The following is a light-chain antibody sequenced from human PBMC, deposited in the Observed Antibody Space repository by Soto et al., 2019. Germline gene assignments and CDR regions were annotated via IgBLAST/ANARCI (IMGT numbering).Light chain of an antibody. J-gene: IGKJ4*01. CDR1: QSISNN. V-gene: IGKV3-20*01. Sequence: IVMTQSPATLSLSPGEKATLSCRASQSISNNFAWFQQKPGQVPRLLIYGASNRATGVSARFSGSGSGTDFILTISRLEPEDFAVYSCQQYGSSPLTFGGGTKVDI. CDR3: QQYGSSPLT. CDR2: GAS.